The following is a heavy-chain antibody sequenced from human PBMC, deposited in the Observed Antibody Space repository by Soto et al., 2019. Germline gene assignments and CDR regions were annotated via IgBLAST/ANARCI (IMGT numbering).Heavy chain of an antibody. J-gene: IGHJ4*02. Sequence: PSETPSLTCAVYGGSFSGYYWTWIRQPPGTGLEWIGEINHSGSTNYNPSLKSRVTISVDTSKNQFSLRLRFVTAADTAVYYCARHTSSGYYYQIEYWGPGTLVTVSS. CDR2: INHSGST. V-gene: IGHV4-34*01. D-gene: IGHD3-22*01. CDR3: ARHTSSGYYYQIEY. CDR1: GGSFSGYY.